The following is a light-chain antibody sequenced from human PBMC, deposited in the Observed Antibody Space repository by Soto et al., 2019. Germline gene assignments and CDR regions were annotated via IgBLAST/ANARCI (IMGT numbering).Light chain of an antibody. CDR3: SSYTSSSPFV. CDR1: SSDVGGYNY. J-gene: IGLJ1*01. CDR2: DVS. Sequence: QSALTQPASVSGSLGQSITISCTGTSSDVGGYNYVSWYQQLPGKAPKLMIYDVSNRPSGVSNRFSGSKSGNTASLTISGLQAEDEADYYCSSYTSSSPFVFGTGTKVTVL. V-gene: IGLV2-14*01.